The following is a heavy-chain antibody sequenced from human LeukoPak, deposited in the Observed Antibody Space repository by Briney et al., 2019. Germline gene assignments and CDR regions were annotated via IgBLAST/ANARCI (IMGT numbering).Heavy chain of an antibody. J-gene: IGHJ4*02. D-gene: IGHD3-9*01. CDR1: GFTFDDYA. V-gene: IGHV3-9*01. Sequence: GGSLRLSCAASGFTFDDYAMHWIRQAPGKGLEWVSGISWNSGSIGYADSVKGRFTISRDNSKNTLYLQMNSLRAEDTAVYYCAKYPNVLRYFNDYWGQGTLVTVSS. CDR2: ISWNSGSI. CDR3: AKYPNVLRYFNDY.